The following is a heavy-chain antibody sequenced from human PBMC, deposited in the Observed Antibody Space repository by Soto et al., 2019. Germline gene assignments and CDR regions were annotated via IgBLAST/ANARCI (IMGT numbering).Heavy chain of an antibody. Sequence: ASVKVSCKASGGTFSSYAISWVRQAPGQGLEWMGGIIPIFGTANYAQKFQGRVTITADESTSTAYMELSSLRSEDTAVYYCARERDYYYHGMDVWGQGTTVTVSS. CDR3: ARERDYYYHGMDV. CDR1: GGTFSSYA. CDR2: IIPIFGTA. V-gene: IGHV1-69*13. J-gene: IGHJ6*02.